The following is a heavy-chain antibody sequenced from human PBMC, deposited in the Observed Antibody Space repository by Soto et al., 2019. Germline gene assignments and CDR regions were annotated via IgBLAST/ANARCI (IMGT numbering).Heavy chain of an antibody. CDR1: RFTLSSYA. D-gene: IGHD1-26*01. CDR3: ANDEPATY. J-gene: IGHJ4*02. Sequence: GGSLRLSCAASRFTLSSYAMSWVRQAPGKGLEWVSVISISGNYTYYADSVKGRFTISRDNSKNMLYLHMNSLRVEDTAIYYCANDEPATYWGLGTLVTVSS. V-gene: IGHV3-23*01. CDR2: ISISGNYT.